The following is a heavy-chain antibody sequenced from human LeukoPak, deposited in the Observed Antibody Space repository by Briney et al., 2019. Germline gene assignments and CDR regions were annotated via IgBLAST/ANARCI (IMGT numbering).Heavy chain of an antibody. J-gene: IGHJ3*02. CDR3: ARVFRGSGSYAGAFDI. V-gene: IGHV3-48*01. Sequence: GGSLRLSCAASGFTFSSYAMNWVRQAPGKGLEWVSYITLSSTTLYYADSVKGRFTISRDNAKNSLYLQMNSLRAEDSALYYCARVFRGSGSYAGAFDIWGQGTMVTVSS. D-gene: IGHD3-10*01. CDR1: GFTFSSYA. CDR2: ITLSSTTL.